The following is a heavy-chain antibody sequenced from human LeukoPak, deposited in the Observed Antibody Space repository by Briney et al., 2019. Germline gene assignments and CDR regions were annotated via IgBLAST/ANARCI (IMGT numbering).Heavy chain of an antibody. Sequence: ASVKVSCKASGYTFTSYYMHWVRQAPGQGLEWMGIINPSGGSTSYAQKFQGRVTMTRDTSTSTVYMELSSLRSEDTAVYYCARCAPSVWGYDAFDIWGQGTMVTVSS. J-gene: IGHJ3*02. CDR2: INPSGGST. V-gene: IGHV1-46*01. CDR1: GYTFTSYY. D-gene: IGHD3-16*01. CDR3: ARCAPSVWGYDAFDI.